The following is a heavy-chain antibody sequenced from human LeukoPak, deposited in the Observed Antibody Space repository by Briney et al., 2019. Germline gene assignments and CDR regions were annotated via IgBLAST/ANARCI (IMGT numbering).Heavy chain of an antibody. V-gene: IGHV4-59*12. CDR3: AREPKVDTAMVQGGYFDY. J-gene: IGHJ4*02. Sequence: PSETLSLTCTVSGGSISSYYWSWIRQPPGKGLEWIGYIYYSGSTNYNPSLKSRVTISVDKSKNQFSLKLSSVTAADTAVYYCAREPKVDTAMVQGGYFDYWGQGTLVTVSS. D-gene: IGHD5-18*01. CDR1: GGSISSYY. CDR2: IYYSGST.